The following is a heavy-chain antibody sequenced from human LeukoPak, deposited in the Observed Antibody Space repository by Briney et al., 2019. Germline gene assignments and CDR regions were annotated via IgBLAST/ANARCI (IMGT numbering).Heavy chain of an antibody. J-gene: IGHJ5*02. V-gene: IGHV4-39*07. D-gene: IGHD3/OR15-3a*01. Sequence: SETLSLTCTVSGGSISSSGYYWGWIRQTPGKGLEWIGSIYYSGSNYHNPSPKSRVSMSVDTSKNQFSLKLSSVTAADTAVYYCARQEIGLRSFDPWGQGTLVTVSS. CDR2: IYYSGSN. CDR1: GGSISSSGYY. CDR3: ARQEIGLRSFDP.